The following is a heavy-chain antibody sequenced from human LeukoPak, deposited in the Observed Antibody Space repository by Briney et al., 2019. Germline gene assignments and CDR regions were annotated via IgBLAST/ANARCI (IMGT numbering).Heavy chain of an antibody. CDR1: GYTFTSYY. V-gene: IGHV1-46*01. J-gene: IGHJ4*02. CDR3: ARAPRRDHCTTNGVYYYFDY. D-gene: IGHD2-8*01. CDR2: INPSGGST. Sequence: ASVKVSCKASGYTFTSYYMHWVRQAPGQGLEWMGIINPSGGSTSYAQKFQGRVTMTGDTSTSTVYVELSSLRSEDTAVYYCARAPRRDHCTTNGVYYYFDYWGQGTLVTVSS.